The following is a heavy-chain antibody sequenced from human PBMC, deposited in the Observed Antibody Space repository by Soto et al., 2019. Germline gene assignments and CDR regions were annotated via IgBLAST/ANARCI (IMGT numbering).Heavy chain of an antibody. CDR3: ARDPQRRDGYNFDS. V-gene: IGHV3-11*01. CDR1: GFIFTDYS. CDR2: ITKGGETT. J-gene: IGHJ4*02. Sequence: GSLRLSCAASGFIFTDYSLTWIRQAPGKGLEWISYITKGGETTQHADSVKGRFTISRDNAKKVLFLQMSSLRAEDTAVYYCARDPQRRDGYNFDSWGRGTLVTVSS. D-gene: IGHD5-12*01.